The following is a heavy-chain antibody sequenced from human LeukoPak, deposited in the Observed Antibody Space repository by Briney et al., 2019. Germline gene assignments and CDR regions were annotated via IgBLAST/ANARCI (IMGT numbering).Heavy chain of an antibody. D-gene: IGHD3-22*01. CDR1: GGSISSYY. Sequence: SETLSLTCTVSGGSISSYYWSWIRQPPGKGLEWIGYIYYSGSTNYNPSLKSRVTISVDTSKNQFSLKLSSVTAADTAVYYCARLSYYYDSSGYYDYWGQGTLVTVSS. J-gene: IGHJ4*02. CDR3: ARLSYYYDSSGYYDY. CDR2: IYYSGST. V-gene: IGHV4-59*08.